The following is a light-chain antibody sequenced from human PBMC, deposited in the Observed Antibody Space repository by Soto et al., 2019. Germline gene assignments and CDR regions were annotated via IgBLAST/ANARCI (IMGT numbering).Light chain of an antibody. CDR1: KLETKY. J-gene: IGLJ1*01. Sequence: SYELTQPLSVSVSPEQTASITCSGDKLETKYAAWYQQRPGQSPILVMYQNDKRPSGIPERFSGSNSVNTATLTIRGTQAMDEADYYCQAWDSGPYIFGAGTKVTVL. CDR3: QAWDSGPYI. CDR2: QND. V-gene: IGLV3-1*01.